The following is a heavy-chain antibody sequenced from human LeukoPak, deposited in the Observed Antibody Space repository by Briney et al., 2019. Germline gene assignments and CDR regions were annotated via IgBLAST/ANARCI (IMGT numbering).Heavy chain of an antibody. D-gene: IGHD5-18*01. Sequence: ASVKVSCKASGYTFTSYGISWVRQAPGQRLEWMGWINAGNGNTKYSQKFQGRVTITRDTSASTAYMELSSLRSEDTAVYYCARDTGAREGNTAMVVWGQGTLVTVSS. V-gene: IGHV1-3*01. J-gene: IGHJ4*02. CDR1: GYTFTSYG. CDR3: ARDTGAREGNTAMVV. CDR2: INAGNGNT.